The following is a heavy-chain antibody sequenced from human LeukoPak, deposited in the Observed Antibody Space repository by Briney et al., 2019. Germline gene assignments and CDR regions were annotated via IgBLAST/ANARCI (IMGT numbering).Heavy chain of an antibody. CDR3: ARDLKALWTSSRSKGGPFDY. V-gene: IGHV1-46*01. D-gene: IGHD6-13*01. CDR1: GYTFTSYY. CDR2: INPSGGST. J-gene: IGHJ4*02. Sequence: GASVKVSCKASGYTFTSYYMHWVRQAPGQGLEWMGIINPSGGSTSYAQTFQGRVTMTRDASTSTVYMELSSLRSEDTAVYYCARDLKALWTSSRSKGGPFDYWGQGTLVTVSS.